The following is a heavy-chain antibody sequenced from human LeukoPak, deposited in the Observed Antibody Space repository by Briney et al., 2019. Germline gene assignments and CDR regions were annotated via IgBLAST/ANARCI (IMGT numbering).Heavy chain of an antibody. D-gene: IGHD2-21*01. CDR3: ARHSTRPNWYSPIDY. V-gene: IGHV5-51*01. CDR2: IYPGPGAGPSGSNP. Sequence: GESLKISCKSSGYTFTSYWIGWVRQMPGKGLEWMGIIYPGPGAGPSGSNPIYNPSFQGQVSISADNSITTAYLQWSSLKASDTAIYYCARHSTRPNWYSPIDYWGQGTLVTVSS. J-gene: IGHJ4*02. CDR1: GYTFTSYW.